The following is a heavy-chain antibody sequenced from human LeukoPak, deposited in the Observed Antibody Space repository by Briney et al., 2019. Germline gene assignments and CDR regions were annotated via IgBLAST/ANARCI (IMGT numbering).Heavy chain of an antibody. V-gene: IGHV3-30-3*01. CDR3: ARALSQQLIRYSQD. CDR2: ISYDGYDK. Sequence: GGSLRLSCAASGFTFNDYALYWVRQAPGKGLEWVTLISYDGYDKSYADSVRGRFTISRDNSRNTLYLQMDSLRADDTAVYYCARALSQQLIRYSQDWGQGTLVTVSS. D-gene: IGHD1-1*01. J-gene: IGHJ1*01. CDR1: GFTFNDYA.